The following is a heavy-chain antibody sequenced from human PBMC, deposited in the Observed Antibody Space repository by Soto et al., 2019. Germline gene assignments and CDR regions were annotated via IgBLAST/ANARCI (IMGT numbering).Heavy chain of an antibody. Sequence: QVQLVESGGGVVQPGRSLRLSCAASGFTFSSYGMHWVRQAPGKGLEWVAVISYDGSNKYYADSVKGRFTISRDNSKNTLYLQMNSLRAEDTAVYYCAKDINFGYGDYESSYYYYGMDVW. V-gene: IGHV3-30*18. J-gene: IGHJ6*01. D-gene: IGHD4-17*01. CDR3: AKDINFGYGDYESSYYYYGMDV. CDR1: GFTFSSYG. CDR2: ISYDGSNK.